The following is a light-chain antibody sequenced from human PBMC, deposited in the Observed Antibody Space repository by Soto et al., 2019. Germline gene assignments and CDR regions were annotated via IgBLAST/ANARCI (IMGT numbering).Light chain of an antibody. CDR1: QSVSNK. CDR3: QQYNNWLWT. J-gene: IGKJ1*01. V-gene: IGKV3-15*01. Sequence: EIVMTQSPATLSVSPGERATLSCRASQSVSNKLAWYQQKPGQAPRLVIYGASTRATGIPARFSGSGSGTEFTLTISSLQSEDFAVYYCQQYNNWLWTFGQGTTVDMK. CDR2: GAS.